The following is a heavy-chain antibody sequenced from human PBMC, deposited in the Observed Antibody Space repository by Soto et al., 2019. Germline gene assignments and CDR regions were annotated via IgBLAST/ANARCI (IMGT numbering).Heavy chain of an antibody. D-gene: IGHD2-2*01. CDR3: ERSPKLGDHSSTSCLHFDY. CDR1: GGSLSSGGYY. J-gene: IGHJ4*02. V-gene: IGHV4-31*03. Sequence: QVQLQESGPGLVKPSQTLSLTCTVSGGSLSSGGYYWSWIRQHPGKGLEWIGYIYYSGSTYYNPSLKSRVTISVDTSKIQFALKLSSVTAADTAVYYCERSPKLGDHSSTSCLHFDYWGQGTLVTVSS. CDR2: IYYSGST.